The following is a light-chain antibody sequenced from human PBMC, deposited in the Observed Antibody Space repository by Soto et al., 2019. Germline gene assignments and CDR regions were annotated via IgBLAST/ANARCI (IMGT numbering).Light chain of an antibody. Sequence: DTVMTQSPLSLPVTPGEPASISCRSSQSLLHSNGYNYLDWYLQKPGQSPQLLIYFGSYRASGVPDRFSGSGSGTDFTLKISRVEAEDVGVYYCMQALQTPRTFGQGTKVEIK. CDR3: MQALQTPRT. CDR2: FGS. J-gene: IGKJ1*01. V-gene: IGKV2-28*01. CDR1: QSLLHSNGYNY.